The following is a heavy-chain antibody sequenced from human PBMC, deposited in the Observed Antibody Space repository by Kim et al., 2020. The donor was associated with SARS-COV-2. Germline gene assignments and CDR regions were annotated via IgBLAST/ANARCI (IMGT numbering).Heavy chain of an antibody. J-gene: IGHJ5*01. Sequence: SETLSLTCTVSGDSISSYYWGWIRQPPGKGLEWIGYIYYSGSTNYNHSLKSRVTISVDRSKSQFSLKVTSVTVADTAVYYCARRLDGGTSSLQFDPWGQGTLVTVAS. V-gene: IGHV4-59*08. CDR1: GDSISSYY. CDR2: IYYSGST. D-gene: IGHD2-15*01. CDR3: ARRLDGGTSSLQFDP.